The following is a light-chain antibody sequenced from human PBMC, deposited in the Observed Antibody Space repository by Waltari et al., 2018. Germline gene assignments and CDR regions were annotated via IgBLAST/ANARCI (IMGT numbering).Light chain of an antibody. V-gene: IGLV3-1*01. CDR1: KLGDKY. CDR3: LAWDSSTAWV. CDR2: QDT. J-gene: IGLJ3*02. Sequence: SYELTQPPSVSVSPGQTASITCPGDKLGDKYASWSQQKPGQSPVLVIYQDTKRPSGIPARFSGSNSGNTATLTISGTQGMDEADYYCLAWDSSTAWVFGGGTKLTVL.